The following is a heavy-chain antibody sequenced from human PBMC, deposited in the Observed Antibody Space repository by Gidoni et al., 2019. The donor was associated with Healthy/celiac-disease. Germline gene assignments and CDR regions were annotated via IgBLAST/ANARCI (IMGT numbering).Heavy chain of an antibody. D-gene: IGHD6-13*01. J-gene: IGHJ6*02. CDR3: ASLRGHEVAAAGYYYYGMDV. Sequence: QVQLQQWGAGLLKPSETLSLTCAVYGGSFSGYYWRWIRQPPGKGLEWIGEINHSGSTNYNPSLKSRVTISVDTSKNQFSLKLSSVTAADTAVYYCASLRGHEVAAAGYYYYGMDVWGQGTTVTVSS. CDR1: GGSFSGYY. CDR2: INHSGST. V-gene: IGHV4-34*01.